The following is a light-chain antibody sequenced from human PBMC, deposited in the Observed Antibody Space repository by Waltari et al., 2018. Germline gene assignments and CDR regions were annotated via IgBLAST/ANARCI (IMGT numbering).Light chain of an antibody. CDR1: TGTIPTVHS. CDR3: LLSYSGAGV. V-gene: IGLV7-46*01. CDR2: DTN. J-gene: IGLJ3*02. Sequence: QAFVTHEPSLTVSPGGTVTLSFASSTGTIPTVHSPDWFQQKLGQAPRALIYDTNTRHSWTPARVSGSLLGGKAALTRSNAQPDDEAEYYCLLSYSGAGVFGGGTKLTVL.